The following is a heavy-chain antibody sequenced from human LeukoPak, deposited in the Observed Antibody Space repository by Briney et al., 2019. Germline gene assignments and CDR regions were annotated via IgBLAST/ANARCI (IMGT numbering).Heavy chain of an antibody. D-gene: IGHD1-26*01. Sequence: ASVKVSCKVSGYTLSELSMHWVRQATGQGLEWMGWMNPNSGNTGYAQKFQGRVTMTRNTSISTVYMELSSLRSEDTAVYYCARGKWELPVPRAFDIWGQGTMVTVSS. J-gene: IGHJ3*02. CDR3: ARGKWELPVPRAFDI. CDR2: MNPNSGNT. CDR1: GYTLSELS. V-gene: IGHV1-8*01.